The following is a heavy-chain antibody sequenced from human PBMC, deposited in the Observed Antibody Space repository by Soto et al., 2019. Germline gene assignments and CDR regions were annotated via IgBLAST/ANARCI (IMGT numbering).Heavy chain of an antibody. D-gene: IGHD6-19*01. J-gene: IGHJ4*02. CDR1: GGTFSSYA. Sequence: ASVKVSCKASGGTFSSYAISWVRQAPGQGLEWMGGIIPIFGTANYAQKFQGRVTITADKSTSTAYMELSSLRSEDTAVYYCARDRSGWSYYFDYWGQGTLVTVSS. CDR2: IIPIFGTA. V-gene: IGHV1-69*06. CDR3: ARDRSGWSYYFDY.